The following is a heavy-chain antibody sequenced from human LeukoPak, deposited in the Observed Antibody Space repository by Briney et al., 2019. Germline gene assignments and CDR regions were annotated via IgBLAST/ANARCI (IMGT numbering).Heavy chain of an antibody. CDR1: GFPFGSHW. J-gene: IGHJ4*02. Sequence: GGSLRLSCTVSGFPFGSHWMSWVRQVPGKGLEWVANSGQDGSETYYVDSVKGRFTISRDNAKNSLYLEMNNLRVEDTAVYYCARDFQTYYDFRSGYYVPNPGTWGDYWGQGTLVTVSS. CDR3: ARDFQTYYDFRSGYYVPNPGTWGDY. CDR2: SGQDGSET. D-gene: IGHD3-3*01. V-gene: IGHV3-7*01.